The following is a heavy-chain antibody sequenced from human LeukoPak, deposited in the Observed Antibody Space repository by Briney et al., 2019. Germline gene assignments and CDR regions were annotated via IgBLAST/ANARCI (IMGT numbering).Heavy chain of an antibody. V-gene: IGHV1-2*02. D-gene: IGHD2-2*01. CDR2: INPNSGGT. CDR1: GYTFTGYY. CDR3: ARDLAYCSSTSSYP. J-gene: IGHJ5*02. Sequence: ASVKVSCKASGYTFTGYYMHWVRQGPGQGLEWMGWINPNSGGTNYAQKFQGRVTMTRDTSISTAYMELSRLRSDDTAVYYCARDLAYCSSTSSYPWGQGTLVTVSS.